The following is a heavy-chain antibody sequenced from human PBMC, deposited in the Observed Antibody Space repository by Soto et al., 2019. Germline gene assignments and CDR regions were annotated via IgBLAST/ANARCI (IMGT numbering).Heavy chain of an antibody. CDR3: ARRYGASFDY. J-gene: IGHJ4*02. CDR1: GGSINCYQ. CDR2: IYYSGST. Sequence: TPSPPFTVSGGSINCYQWSLIRQPPGKGLEWIGYIYYSGSTNYNPSLKSRVTISVDTSKNQFSLKLSSVTAADTAVYYCARRYGASFDYWGQGTLVTVSS. D-gene: IGHD4-17*01. V-gene: IGHV4-59*01.